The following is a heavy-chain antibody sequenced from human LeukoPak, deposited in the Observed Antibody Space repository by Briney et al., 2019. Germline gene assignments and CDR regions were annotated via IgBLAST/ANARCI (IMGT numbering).Heavy chain of an antibody. D-gene: IGHD2-21*01. Sequence: PGGSLRLSCAVSGFTFSRSWMTWVRQAPGKGLEWVASINEDGSEIHYVDSVKGRFTISRDNAKDSLYLQMNSLTAEDTAMYYCVRAYHPGGWFDPWGQGTLVTVSS. V-gene: IGHV3-7*04. J-gene: IGHJ5*02. CDR2: INEDGSEI. CDR3: VRAYHPGGWFDP. CDR1: GFTFSRSW.